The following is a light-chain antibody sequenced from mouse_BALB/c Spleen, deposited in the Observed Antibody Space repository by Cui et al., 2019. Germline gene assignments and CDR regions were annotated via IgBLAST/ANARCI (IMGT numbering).Light chain of an antibody. CDR2: LTS. CDR3: QQWSSNPLT. Sequence: QIVLTQSPALMSASPGEKVTMTCSASSSVSYMYWYQQKPRSSPKPWIYLTSNLASGVPARFGGSGSGTSYSLTISSMEAEDAATYYCQQWSSNPLTFGAGTKLELK. J-gene: IGKJ5*01. V-gene: IGKV4-68*01. CDR1: SSVSY.